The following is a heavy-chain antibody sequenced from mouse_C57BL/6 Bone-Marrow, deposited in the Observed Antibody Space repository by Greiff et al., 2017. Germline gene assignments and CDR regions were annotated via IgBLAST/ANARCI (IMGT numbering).Heavy chain of an antibody. CDR3: ARQNKGYFDV. CDR1: GFTFSDYG. CDR2: ISNLAYSI. V-gene: IGHV5-15*01. Sequence: EVKLMESGGGLVQPGGSLKLSCAASGFTFSDYGMAWVRQAPRKGPEWVAFISNLAYSIYYADTVTGRFTFARENAKNTLYLEMSSLRSEDTAMYYWARQNKGYFDVWGTGTTVTVSS. J-gene: IGHJ1*03.